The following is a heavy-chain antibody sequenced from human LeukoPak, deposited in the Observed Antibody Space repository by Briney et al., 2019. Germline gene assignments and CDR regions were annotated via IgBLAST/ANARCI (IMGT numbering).Heavy chain of an antibody. V-gene: IGHV5-51*01. CDR2: IYPRDSDI. Sequence: GESLKISCKGSGYSFTSYWIGWVRQMPGKGLEWMGIIYPRDSDIRYNPPFQGQVTISADKSISTAYLQWSSLEASDTAMYYCARMIGLGEVSPYFDYRGQGTLVTVSS. CDR3: ARMIGLGEVSPYFDY. D-gene: IGHD3-16*02. CDR1: GYSFTSYW. J-gene: IGHJ4*02.